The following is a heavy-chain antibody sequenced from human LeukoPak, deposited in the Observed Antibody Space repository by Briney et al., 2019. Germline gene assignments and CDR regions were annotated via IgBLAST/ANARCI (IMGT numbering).Heavy chain of an antibody. Sequence: ASVKVSCKASGYTFTGYYMHWVRQAPGQGLEWMGWINPNSGGTNYAQKSQGRVTMTRDTSISTAYMELSRLRSDDTAVYYCARARSGLEYYFDYWGQGTLVTVSS. J-gene: IGHJ4*02. CDR3: ARARSGLEYYFDY. V-gene: IGHV1-2*02. D-gene: IGHD3-3*01. CDR1: GYTFTGYY. CDR2: INPNSGGT.